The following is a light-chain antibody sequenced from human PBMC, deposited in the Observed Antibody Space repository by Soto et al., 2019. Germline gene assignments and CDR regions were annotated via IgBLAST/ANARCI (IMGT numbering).Light chain of an antibody. V-gene: IGKV3-15*01. Sequence: EVVMTQSPATLSVPPGERVTLSCTASQSVSGNLAWYQQKPGQAPRLLIHGASTRATDIPARFSGSGSGTEFTLTITSLQSEDFAVYYCQQYHNWPPGLTFGGGTKVDIK. J-gene: IGKJ4*01. CDR2: GAS. CDR1: QSVSGN. CDR3: QQYHNWPPGLT.